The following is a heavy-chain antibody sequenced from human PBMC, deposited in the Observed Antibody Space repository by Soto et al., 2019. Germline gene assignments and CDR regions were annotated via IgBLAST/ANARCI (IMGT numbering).Heavy chain of an antibody. CDR2: IYYSGST. CDR3: ARAYCGGDCYSGVYFDY. D-gene: IGHD2-21*02. V-gene: IGHV5-51*01. CDR1: GYSFTSYW. Sequence: EVQLVQSGAEVKKPGESLKISCKGSGYSFTSYWIGWVRQMPGKGLEWIGYIYYSGSTYYNPSLKSRVTISVDTSKNQFSLKLSSVTAADTAVYYCARAYCGGDCYSGVYFDYWGQGTLVTVSS. J-gene: IGHJ4*02.